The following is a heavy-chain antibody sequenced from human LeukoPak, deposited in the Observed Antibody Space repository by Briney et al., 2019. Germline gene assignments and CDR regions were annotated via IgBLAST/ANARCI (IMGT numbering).Heavy chain of an antibody. Sequence: GESLKISCKCSGYSFTSYWIGWVRQMPGKGLEWMGIIYPGDSDTRYNPSFQGQVTISADKSISTAYLQWSSLKASDTAMYYCARLYENDILPTFDYWGQGNLVTVSS. D-gene: IGHD3-9*01. CDR3: ARLYENDILPTFDY. V-gene: IGHV5-51*01. CDR1: GYSFTSYW. J-gene: IGHJ4*02. CDR2: IYPGDSDT.